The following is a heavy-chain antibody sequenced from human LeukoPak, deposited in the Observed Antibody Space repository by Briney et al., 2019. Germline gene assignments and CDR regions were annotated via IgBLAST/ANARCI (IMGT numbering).Heavy chain of an antibody. CDR2: ISYDGSNK. CDR3: ARLYVGNSEGDY. Sequence: GRSLRLSCAASGFTLSSYAMHWVRQAPGKGLEGVAVISYDGSNKYYADSVKGRITISRDNSKNTLYLQMNSLRADDTAVYYCARLYVGNSEGDYWGQGTLVTVSS. J-gene: IGHJ4*02. V-gene: IGHV3-30*04. D-gene: IGHD4-23*01. CDR1: GFTLSSYA.